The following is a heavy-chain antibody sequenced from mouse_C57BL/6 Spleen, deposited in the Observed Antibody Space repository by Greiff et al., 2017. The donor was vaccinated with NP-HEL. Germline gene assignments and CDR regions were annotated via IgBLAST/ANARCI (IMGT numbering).Heavy chain of an antibody. CDR2: ISDGGSYT. J-gene: IGHJ4*01. D-gene: IGHD2-10*01. CDR1: GFTFSSYA. CDR3: ARGAYYEGAMDY. V-gene: IGHV5-4*01. Sequence: EVQLVESGGGLVKPGGSLKLSCAASGFTFSSYAMSWVRQTPEKRLEWVATISDGGSYTYYPDNVKGRFTISRDNAKNNLYLQMSRLKSEDTAVYYCARGAYYEGAMDYWGQGTSVTVSS.